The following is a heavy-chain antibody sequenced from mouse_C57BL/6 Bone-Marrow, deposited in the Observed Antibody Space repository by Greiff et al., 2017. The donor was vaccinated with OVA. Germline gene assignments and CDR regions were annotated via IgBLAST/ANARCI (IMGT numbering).Heavy chain of an antibody. V-gene: IGHV5-17*01. CDR3: ARGASYGSSPYYAMDY. CDR1: GFTFSDYG. Sequence: EVKVVESGGGLVKPGGSLKLSCAASGFTFSDYGMHWVRQAPEKGLEWVAYISSGSSTIYYADTVKGRFTLSRDNAKNTLFLQMTSLRSEDTAMYYCARGASYGSSPYYAMDYWGQGTSVTVSS. CDR2: ISSGSSTI. D-gene: IGHD1-1*01. J-gene: IGHJ4*01.